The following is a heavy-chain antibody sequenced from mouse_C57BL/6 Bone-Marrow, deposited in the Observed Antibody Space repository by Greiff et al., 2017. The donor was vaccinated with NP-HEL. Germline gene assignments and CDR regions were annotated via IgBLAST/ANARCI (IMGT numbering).Heavy chain of an antibody. D-gene: IGHD2-1*01. Sequence: QVHVKQPGAELVKPGASVKLSCKASGYTFTSYWMHWVKQRPGQGLEWIGMIHPNSGSTNYNEKFKSKATLTVDKSSSTAYMQLSSLTSEDSAVYYCARFYRFYAMDYWGQGTSVTVSS. CDR2: IHPNSGST. CDR1: GYTFTSYW. CDR3: ARFYRFYAMDY. J-gene: IGHJ4*01. V-gene: IGHV1-64*01.